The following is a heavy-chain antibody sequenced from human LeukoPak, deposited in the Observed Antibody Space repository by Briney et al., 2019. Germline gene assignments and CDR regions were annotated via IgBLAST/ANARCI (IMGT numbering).Heavy chain of an antibody. Sequence: GRSLRLSCAASGFTFSSYGMHWVRQAPGKGLEWVAVIWYDGSNKYYADSVKGRFTISRDNSKNTLYLQMNSLRAEDTAVYYCAREEATKGYFDYWGQGTLVTVSS. CDR2: IWYDGSNK. V-gene: IGHV3-33*01. J-gene: IGHJ4*02. D-gene: IGHD5-12*01. CDR3: AREEATKGYFDY. CDR1: GFTFSSYG.